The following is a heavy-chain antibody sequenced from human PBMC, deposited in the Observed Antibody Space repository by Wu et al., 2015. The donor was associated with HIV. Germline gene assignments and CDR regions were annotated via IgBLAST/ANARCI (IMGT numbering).Heavy chain of an antibody. CDR2: INPNSGGT. V-gene: IGHV1-2*02. J-gene: IGHJ6*02. CDR3: ARLAVGVVPADIGIRSDYGMDV. Sequence: QVQLVQSGAEVKKPGASVKVSCKASGYTFTGYYMHWVRQAPGQGLEWMGWINPNSGGTNYAQKFQGRVTMTRDTSISTAYMELSRLRSDDTAVYYCARLAVGVVPADIGIRSDYGMDVWGQGP. D-gene: IGHD2-2*01. CDR1: GYTFTGYY.